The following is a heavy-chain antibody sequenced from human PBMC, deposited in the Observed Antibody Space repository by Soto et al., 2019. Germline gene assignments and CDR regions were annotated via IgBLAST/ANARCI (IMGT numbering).Heavy chain of an antibody. CDR2: INHSGGT. V-gene: IGHV4-34*01. Sequence: SETLSLTCAVYGGSFSAYYWSWIRQPPGKGLEWIGEINHSGGTSYNPSLKSRVTISVDTSKIQFSLKLTSVTAADRAVYYCARGSLDTVDSRGFYEVWGQGTPVTVSS. D-gene: IGHD3-22*01. CDR3: ARGSLDTVDSRGFYEV. CDR1: GGSFSAYY. J-gene: IGHJ4*01.